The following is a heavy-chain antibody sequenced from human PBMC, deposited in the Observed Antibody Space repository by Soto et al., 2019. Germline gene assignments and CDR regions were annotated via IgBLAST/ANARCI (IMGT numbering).Heavy chain of an antibody. CDR3: ARDRAHGFDI. CDR1: GYTFTSNG. CDR2: ISADKGNT. Sequence: KVSCQGSGYTFTSNGISWMRQAPGQGLEWMGWISADKGNTNYAQKVQGRVTMTRDTSTSTVYMELRSLRSEDTAVYFCARDRAHGFDIWGQGTMVTVSS. J-gene: IGHJ3*02. V-gene: IGHV1-18*01.